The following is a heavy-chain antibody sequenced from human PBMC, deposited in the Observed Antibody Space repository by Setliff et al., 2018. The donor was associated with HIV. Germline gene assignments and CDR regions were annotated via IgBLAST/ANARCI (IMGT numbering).Heavy chain of an antibody. D-gene: IGHD1-26*01. J-gene: IGHJ6*02. V-gene: IGHV4-30-4*08. CDR1: GGSISSDDYY. CDR2: IYYSGST. Sequence: SETLSLTCTVSGGSISSDDYYWNWIRQPPGKGLEWIGYIYYSGSTYYNPSLKSRVTISVDNSKNTLYLQMNSLRADDTAVYFCARPTNIDTLYYGSQTFYMYYYGLDVWGQGTTVTVSS. CDR3: ARPTNIDTLYYGSQTFYMYYYGLDV.